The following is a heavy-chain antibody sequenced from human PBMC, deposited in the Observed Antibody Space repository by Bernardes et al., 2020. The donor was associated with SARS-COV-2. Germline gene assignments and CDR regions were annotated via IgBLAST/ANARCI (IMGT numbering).Heavy chain of an antibody. CDR2: ISSSSSYT. V-gene: IGHV3-11*06. CDR3: AREREGNDAFDI. CDR1: GFPFSDYY. J-gene: IGHJ3*02. Sequence: GGSLRLSCAASGFPFSDYYMRWIRQAPGKGLEWVSYISSSSSYTNYADSGKGRFTISRDNAKNSLYLKMNSLRAEDTAVYYCAREREGNDAFDIWGQGTMVTVSS.